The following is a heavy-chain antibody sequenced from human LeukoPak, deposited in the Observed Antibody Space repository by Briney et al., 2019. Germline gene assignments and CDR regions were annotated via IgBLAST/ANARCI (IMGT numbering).Heavy chain of an antibody. Sequence: GGSLRLSCAASGFTFSSYWMHWVRQAPGKGLVWVSRINSDGSSTSYADSVKGRFTISRDNAKNTLYLQMNSLRAEDTAVYYCATNYGSGSYYIGDDAFDIWGQGTMVTVSS. CDR3: ATNYGSGSYYIGDDAFDI. CDR1: GFTFSSYW. J-gene: IGHJ3*02. D-gene: IGHD3-10*01. CDR2: INSDGSST. V-gene: IGHV3-74*01.